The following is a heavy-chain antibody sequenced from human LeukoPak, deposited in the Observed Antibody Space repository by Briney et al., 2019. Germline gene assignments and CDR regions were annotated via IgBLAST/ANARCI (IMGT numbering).Heavy chain of an antibody. V-gene: IGHV4-39*01. D-gene: IGHD5-18*01. CDR1: GGSISSSSYY. CDR3: ARRGYSYGYMGY. CDR2: IYYSGST. Sequence: SETLPLTCTVSGGSISSSSYYWGWIRQPPGKGLEWIGSIYYSGSTYYNPSLKSRVTISVDTSKNQFSLKLNSVTAADTAVYYCARRGYSYGYMGYWGQGTLVTVSS. J-gene: IGHJ4*02.